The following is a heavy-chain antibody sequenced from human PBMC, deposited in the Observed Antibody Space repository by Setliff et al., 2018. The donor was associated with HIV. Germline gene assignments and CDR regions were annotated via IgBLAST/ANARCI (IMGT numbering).Heavy chain of an antibody. D-gene: IGHD3-22*01. J-gene: IGHJ4*02. CDR2: ILSTGERT. CDR1: GFTFSNYA. Sequence: LRLSCAASGFTFSNYAMSWVRQAPGEGLEWVSAILSTGERTFYADSVRGRFTISRDNSKNTVYLQMNSLRAEDTAEYYCAKELAASGLGYFDSWGRGILVTVSS. CDR3: AKELAASGLGYFDS. V-gene: IGHV3-23*01.